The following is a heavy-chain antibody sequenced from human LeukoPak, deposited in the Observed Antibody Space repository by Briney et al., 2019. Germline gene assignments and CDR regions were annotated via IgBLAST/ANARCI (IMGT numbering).Heavy chain of an antibody. CDR2: IRYDGSNK. CDR3: AKDGSGSYLGGY. CDR1: GFTFSSYG. V-gene: IGHV3-30*02. Sequence: GGSLRLSCAASGFTFSSYGMHWVRQAPGKGLEWVAFIRYDGSNKYYADSVKGRFTISGDNSKNTLYLQMNSLRAEDTAVYYCAKDGSGSYLGGYWGQGTLVTVSS. J-gene: IGHJ4*02. D-gene: IGHD1-26*01.